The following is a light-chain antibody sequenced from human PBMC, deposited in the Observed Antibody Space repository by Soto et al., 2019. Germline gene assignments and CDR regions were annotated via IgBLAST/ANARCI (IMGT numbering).Light chain of an antibody. CDR2: SHN. CDR3: ATWDDSLNGYV. Sequence: QSALAQSPSASGTPGQRVTISCSGSSSNIGNNAVNWYQHLPGTAPKLLVYSHNQRPSGVSDRFSGAQSGTSASLAISGLQSEDEADYYCATWDDSLNGYVFGPGTKGTVL. V-gene: IGLV1-44*01. CDR1: SSNIGNNA. J-gene: IGLJ1*01.